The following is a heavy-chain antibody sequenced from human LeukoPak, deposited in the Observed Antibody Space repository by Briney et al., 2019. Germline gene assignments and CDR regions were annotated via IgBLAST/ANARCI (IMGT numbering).Heavy chain of an antibody. CDR3: ASIMVRGVIPPFDY. Sequence: GGSLRLSCAASGFTVSSNYMSWVRQAPGKGLERVSVIYSGGSTYYADSVKGRFTISRDNSKNTLYLQMNSLRAEDTAVYYCASIMVRGVIPPFDYWGQGTLVTVSS. V-gene: IGHV3-66*01. J-gene: IGHJ4*02. D-gene: IGHD3-10*01. CDR2: IYSGGST. CDR1: GFTVSSNY.